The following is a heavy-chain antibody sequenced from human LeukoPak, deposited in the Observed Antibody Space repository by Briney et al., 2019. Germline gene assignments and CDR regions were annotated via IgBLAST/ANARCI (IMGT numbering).Heavy chain of an antibody. D-gene: IGHD6-13*01. V-gene: IGHV3-21*01. J-gene: IGHJ4*02. CDR2: ISSSSDYI. CDR1: GFTFSSYN. CDR3: ARGYSSSWFDY. Sequence: GGSLRLSCAASGFTFSSYNMNWVRQAPGKGLEWVSFISSSSDYIYYADSVKGRFTISRDNAKNSLYLQMNSLRAEDTAVYYCARGYSSSWFDYWGQGTLVTVSS.